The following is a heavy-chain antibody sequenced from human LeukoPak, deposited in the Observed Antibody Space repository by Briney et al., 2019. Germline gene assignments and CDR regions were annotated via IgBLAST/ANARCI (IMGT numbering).Heavy chain of an antibody. CDR1: GFTFRNYG. J-gene: IGHJ4*02. CDR3: ARDRRSPHSAYDWGHLDY. V-gene: IGHV3-30*02. CDR2: IRYDGTNK. Sequence: GGSLRLSCAASGFTFRNYGMHWVRQAPVKGLEWVTFIRYDGTNKNYADSVKGRFTVSRDNSKNTLYLQMNSLRAEDTAVYYCARDRRSPHSAYDWGHLDYWGQGSLVSVSS. D-gene: IGHD5-12*01.